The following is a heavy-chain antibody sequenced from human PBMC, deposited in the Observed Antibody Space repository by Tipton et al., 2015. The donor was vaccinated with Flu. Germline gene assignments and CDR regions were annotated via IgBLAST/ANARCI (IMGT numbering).Heavy chain of an antibody. CDR2: ISGNGDTT. Sequence: SLRLSCVVSGLTFRSYAMSWVRQAPGKGLEWVSGISGNGDTTYYVDSVKGRFIISRDNSKNTLYLQMSSLRADDTAVYYCAKAPDPCRYCSQGYFDPWGQGTLVTVSS. CDR1: GLTFRSYA. V-gene: IGHV3-23*01. CDR3: AKAPDPCRYCSQGYFDP. J-gene: IGHJ5*02. D-gene: IGHD2-15*01.